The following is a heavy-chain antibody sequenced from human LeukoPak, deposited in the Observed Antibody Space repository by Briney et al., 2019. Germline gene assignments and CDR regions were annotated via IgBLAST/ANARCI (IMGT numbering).Heavy chain of an antibody. V-gene: IGHV3-21*04. CDR2: ISSSSSYI. Sequence: PGGSLRLSCAASGFTFSSYSMNWVRQAPGKGLEWVSSISSSSSYIYYADSVRGRFTISRDNAKNSLYLQMNSLRAEDTAVYYCARRAGAYSHPYDYWGQGTLVTVSS. J-gene: IGHJ4*02. CDR3: ARRAGAYSHPYDY. D-gene: IGHD4/OR15-4a*01. CDR1: GFTFSSYS.